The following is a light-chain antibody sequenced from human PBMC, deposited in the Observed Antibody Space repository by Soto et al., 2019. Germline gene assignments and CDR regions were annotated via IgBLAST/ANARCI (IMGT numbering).Light chain of an antibody. V-gene: IGKV2-30*01. J-gene: IGKJ1*01. CDR1: QGLVYSDGNTF. Sequence: DVVMTQSPLSLPVTLGQPASISCRSSQGLVYSDGNTFLNWFQQRPGQSPRRLIYQVSNRYSGVPGHFRVSGLGTDYTLKIRRRQSVDVAVSYVVAGTSWPWTFGQGNNVEIK. CDR3: VAGTSWPWT. CDR2: QVS.